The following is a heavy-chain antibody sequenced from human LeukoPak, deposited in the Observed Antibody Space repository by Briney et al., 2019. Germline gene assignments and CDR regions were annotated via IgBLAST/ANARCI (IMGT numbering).Heavy chain of an antibody. CDR3: ARNSSSNRYNWFDP. CDR1: GFTFSSYE. V-gene: IGHV3-21*01. J-gene: IGHJ5*02. D-gene: IGHD6-6*01. CDR2: ISSSSSYI. Sequence: GGSLRLSCAASGFTFSSYEMNWVRQAPGKGLEWVSSISSSSSYIYYADSVKGRFTISRDNAKNSLYLQMNSLRAEDTAVYYCARNSSSNRYNWFDPWGQGTLVTVSS.